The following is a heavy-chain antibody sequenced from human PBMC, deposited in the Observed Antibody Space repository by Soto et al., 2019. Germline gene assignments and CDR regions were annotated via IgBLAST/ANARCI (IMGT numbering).Heavy chain of an antibody. V-gene: IGHV1-69*13. CDR1: GGTFSSYA. D-gene: IGHD3-10*01. CDR3: ARSAYGSGSYLYYYYYGMDV. CDR2: IIPIFGTA. J-gene: IGHJ6*02. Sequence: ASVKVSCKASGGTFSSYAISWVRQAPGQGLEWMGGIIPIFGTANYAQKFQGRVTITADESTSTAYMELSSLRSEDTAVYYCARSAYGSGSYLYYYYYGMDVWGQGTTVTVSS.